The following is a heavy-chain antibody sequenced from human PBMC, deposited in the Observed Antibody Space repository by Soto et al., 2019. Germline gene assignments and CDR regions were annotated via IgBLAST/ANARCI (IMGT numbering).Heavy chain of an antibody. CDR3: ARRGYSGYETDY. D-gene: IGHD5-12*01. CDR2: ISRKGGST. V-gene: IGHV3-64*01. Sequence: EVQLVESGGGLVQPGGSLRLSCAASGFTFSSYAMHLVRPAPGKGLEYGSDISRKGGSTDYANSVKGRFTISRDNSKNTLYLQMGSLRAEDMAVYYCARRGYSGYETDYWGQGTLVTVSS. CDR1: GFTFSSYA. J-gene: IGHJ4*02.